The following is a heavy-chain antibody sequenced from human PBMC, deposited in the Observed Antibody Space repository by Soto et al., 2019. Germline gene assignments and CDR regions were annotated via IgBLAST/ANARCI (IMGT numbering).Heavy chain of an antibody. V-gene: IGHV1-3*01. J-gene: IGHJ4*02. Sequence: QVQLVQSGAEVKKPGASVMVSCKASGYIFTNYAMHWVRQAPGPRLEWMGWSNAGNGYTKYSQKFQARVTITRDTSASTAYMELNSLRSEDTTVYYCATLLSSGWPRDYFDYWGQGTLVTVSS. CDR2: SNAGNGYT. CDR3: ATLLSSGWPRDYFDY. CDR1: GYIFTNYA. D-gene: IGHD6-19*01.